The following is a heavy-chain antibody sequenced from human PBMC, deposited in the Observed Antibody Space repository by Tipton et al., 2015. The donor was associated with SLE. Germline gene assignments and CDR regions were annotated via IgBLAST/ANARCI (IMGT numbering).Heavy chain of an antibody. CDR2: IYPGDSDT. V-gene: IGHV5-51*01. J-gene: IGHJ4*02. CDR1: GYSFTSYW. CDR3: ARRSQDGYSCYDQDYFDY. Sequence: QLVQSGAEVKKPGESLRISCEGSGYSFTSYWIGWVRQMPGKGLDWMGIIYPGDSDTRYSPTLQGQVTIPADKSISTAYLHWNSLNASHTAMYYCARRSQDGYSCYDQDYFDYWGQGTLVTVSS. D-gene: IGHD5-12*01.